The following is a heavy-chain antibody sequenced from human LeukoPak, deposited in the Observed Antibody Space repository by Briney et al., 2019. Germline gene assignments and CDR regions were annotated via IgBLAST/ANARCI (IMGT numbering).Heavy chain of an antibody. CDR2: INHSGST. CDR3: ARGPYYYYYYGMDV. CDR1: GGSFSGYY. J-gene: IGHJ6*02. V-gene: IGHV4-34*01. Sequence: SETLPLTCAVYGGSFSGYYWSWIRQPPGKGLEWIGEINHSGSTNYNPSLKSRVTISVDTSKNQFSLKLSSVTAADTAVYYCARGPYYYYYYGMDVWGQGTTVTVSS.